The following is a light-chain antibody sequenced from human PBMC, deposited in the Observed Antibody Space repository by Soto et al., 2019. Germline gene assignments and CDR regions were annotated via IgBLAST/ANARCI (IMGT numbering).Light chain of an antibody. Sequence: DIQMTQSPSTLAASVGDRVTITCRASQSISSWLAWYQQKPGKAPKLLIFDASSLESGTPSRFSGRRSGTQFTPTINGLQPDDFATYYCQQYDNYKPLTFGGGTKV. CDR1: QSISSW. V-gene: IGKV1-5*01. J-gene: IGKJ4*01. CDR3: QQYDNYKPLT. CDR2: DAS.